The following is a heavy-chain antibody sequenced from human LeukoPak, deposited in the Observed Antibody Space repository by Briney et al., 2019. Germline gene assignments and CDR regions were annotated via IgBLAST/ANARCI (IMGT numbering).Heavy chain of an antibody. Sequence: GGSLRLSCAASGFAFASYSMNWIRQAPGKGLEWVSSISGDSTYIYNAGSVKGRFTISRDNAQASLYLQMISLRADDTAVYYCARVSGRLERQSDLDYWGQGTLVIVSS. J-gene: IGHJ4*02. CDR3: ARVSGRLERQSDLDY. V-gene: IGHV3-21*01. D-gene: IGHD1-1*01. CDR2: ISGDSTYI. CDR1: GFAFASYS.